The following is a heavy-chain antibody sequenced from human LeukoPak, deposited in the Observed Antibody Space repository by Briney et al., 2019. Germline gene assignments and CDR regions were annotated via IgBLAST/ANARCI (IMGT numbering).Heavy chain of an antibody. CDR1: GGSFSGYY. CDR2: INHSGST. V-gene: IGHV4-34*01. D-gene: IGHD5-12*01. Sequence: SETLSLTCAVYGGSFSGYYWSWIRQPPGKGPEWIGEINHSGSTNYNPSLKSRVTISVDTSKNQFSLKLSSVTAADTAVYYCAREGGYSGYDPNYYYYYMDVWGKGTTVTVSS. J-gene: IGHJ6*03. CDR3: AREGGYSGYDPNYYYYYMDV.